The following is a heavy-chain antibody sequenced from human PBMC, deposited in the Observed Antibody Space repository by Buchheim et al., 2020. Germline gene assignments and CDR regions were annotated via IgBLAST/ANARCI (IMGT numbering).Heavy chain of an antibody. Sequence: EVQLVESGGGLVQPGGSLKLSCAASGFTFSGSAMHWVRQASGKGLEWVGRIRSKANSYATAYAASVKGRFTISRDDSKNTAYLQMNSLKTEDTAVYYCTSVAEGDYDFWSGYPLSYWGQGTL. CDR2: IRSKANSYAT. CDR3: TSVAEGDYDFWSGYPLSY. CDR1: GFTFSGSA. J-gene: IGHJ4*02. D-gene: IGHD3-3*01. V-gene: IGHV3-73*01.